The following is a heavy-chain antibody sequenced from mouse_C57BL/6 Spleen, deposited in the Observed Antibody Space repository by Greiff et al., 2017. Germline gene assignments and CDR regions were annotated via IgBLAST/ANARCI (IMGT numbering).Heavy chain of an antibody. D-gene: IGHD2-4*01. CDR3: ARESTMITSYYFDY. J-gene: IGHJ2*01. Sequence: EVHLVESGGGLVKPGGSLKLSCAASGFTFSSYAMSWVRQTPEKRLEWVATISDGGSYTYYPDNVKGRFTISRDNAKNNLYLQMSHLKSEDTAMYYCARESTMITSYYFDYWGQGTTLTVSS. V-gene: IGHV5-4*01. CDR2: ISDGGSYT. CDR1: GFTFSSYA.